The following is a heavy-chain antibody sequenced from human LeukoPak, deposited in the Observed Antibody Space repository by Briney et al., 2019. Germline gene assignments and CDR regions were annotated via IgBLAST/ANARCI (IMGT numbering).Heavy chain of an antibody. CDR1: GGTFSSYA. V-gene: IGHV1-69*01. Sequence: SVTVSCKASGGTFSSYAISWVRQAPGQGLEWMGGIIPIFGTANYAQKFQGRVTITADESTSTAYMELSSLRSEDTAVYYCARDGGIVRMTGYYPWWGQGTLVTVSS. CDR3: ARDGGIVRMTGYYPW. J-gene: IGHJ4*02. CDR2: IIPIFGTA. D-gene: IGHD3-9*01.